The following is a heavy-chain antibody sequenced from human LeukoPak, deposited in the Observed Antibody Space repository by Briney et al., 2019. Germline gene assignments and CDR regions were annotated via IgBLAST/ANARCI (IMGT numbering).Heavy chain of an antibody. D-gene: IGHD3-16*01. V-gene: IGHV4-59*01. CDR2: IYYSGST. J-gene: IGHJ4*02. Sequence: SETLSLTCAVYGGSFSGYYWSWIRQPPGKGLEWIGYIYYSGSTNYNPSLKSRVTISVDTSKNQFSLKLSSVTAADTAVYYCARRRGGSYGFDYWGQGTLVTVSS. CDR1: GGSFSGYY. CDR3: ARRRGGSYGFDY.